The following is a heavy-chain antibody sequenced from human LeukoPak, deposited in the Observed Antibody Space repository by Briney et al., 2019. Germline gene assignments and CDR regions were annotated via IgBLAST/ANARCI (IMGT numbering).Heavy chain of an antibody. V-gene: IGHV4-31*03. Sequence: PSETLSLTCTVSGGSISSGGYSWSWIRQHPGKGLEWIGYIYYSGSTYYNPSLKSRVTISVDTSKNQFSLKLSSVTAADTAVYYCARTCSGGSCYSWEVDYWGQGTLVTVSS. D-gene: IGHD2-15*01. J-gene: IGHJ4*02. CDR2: IYYSGST. CDR3: ARTCSGGSCYSWEVDY. CDR1: GGSISSGGYS.